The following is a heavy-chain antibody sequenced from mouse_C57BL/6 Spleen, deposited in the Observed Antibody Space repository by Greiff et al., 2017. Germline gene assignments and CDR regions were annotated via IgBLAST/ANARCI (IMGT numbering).Heavy chain of an antibody. J-gene: IGHJ1*03. CDR2: IYPGSGST. CDR1: GYTFTSYW. D-gene: IGHD1-1*01. CDR3: AREKNYCYGSKGYFAV. V-gene: IGHV1-55*01. Sequence: QVQLQQSGAELVKPGASVKMSCKASGYTFTSYWITWVKQRPGQGLEWIGDIYPGSGSTNYNEKFKGKATLTVDTSSSTAYMQLSSLTSEDSAVYYCAREKNYCYGSKGYFAVWGTGTTVTVSS.